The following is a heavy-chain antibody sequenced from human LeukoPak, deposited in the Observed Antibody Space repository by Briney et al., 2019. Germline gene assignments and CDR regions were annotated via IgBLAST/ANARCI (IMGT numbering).Heavy chain of an antibody. J-gene: IGHJ4*02. CDR1: GYTFTSNY. V-gene: IGHV1-46*01. Sequence: ASVKVSCKASGYTFTSNYMHWVRQAPGQGLEWMGIINPSGGSTSYAQKFQGRVTMTRDMSTSTVYMELSSLRSEDTAVYYCAREKEGCSSTSCYLDYWGQGTLVTVSS. CDR3: AREKEGCSSTSCYLDY. D-gene: IGHD2-2*01. CDR2: INPSGGST.